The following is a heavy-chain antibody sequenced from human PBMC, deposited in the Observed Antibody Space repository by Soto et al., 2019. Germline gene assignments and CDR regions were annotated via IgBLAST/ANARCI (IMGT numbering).Heavy chain of an antibody. J-gene: IGHJ4*02. CDR2: IYHSGST. CDR3: ASGQVVADQH. CDR1: GGSISSGGYS. D-gene: IGHD2-15*01. V-gene: IGHV4-30-2*01. Sequence: QLQLQESGSGLVKPSQTLSLTCAVSGGSISSGGYSWSWIRQPPGKGLEWIGYIYHSGSTYYNPSLTSPRAKAVDTSKIQITLKLSAVTAVDTAVNDCASGQVVADQHWGQGTLVTVSS.